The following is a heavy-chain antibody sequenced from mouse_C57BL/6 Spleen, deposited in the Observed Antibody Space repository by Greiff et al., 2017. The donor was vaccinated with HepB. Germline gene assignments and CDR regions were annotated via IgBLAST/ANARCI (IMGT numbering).Heavy chain of an antibody. J-gene: IGHJ2*01. D-gene: IGHD1-1*01. CDR2: INPYNGGT. CDR3: ARSGTVVATDY. Sequence: EVQLQQSGPVLVKPGASVKMSCKASGYTFTDYYMNWVKQSHGKSLEWIGVINPYNGGTSYNQKFKGKATLTVDKSSSPAYMELNSLTSEDSAVYYCARSGTVVATDYWGQGTTLTVSS. V-gene: IGHV1-19*01. CDR1: GYTFTDYY.